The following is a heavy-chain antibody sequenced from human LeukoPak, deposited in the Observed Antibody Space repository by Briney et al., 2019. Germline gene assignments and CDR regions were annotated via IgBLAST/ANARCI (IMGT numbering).Heavy chain of an antibody. CDR2: IGWNSART. J-gene: IGHJ6*02. V-gene: IGHV3-9*01. Sequence: PGGSLRLSCTASESTFDHAMHWVRQTPGKGLGWVSGIGWNSARTGYADSVRGRFTISRDNAKNSLYLQMNSLRAEDTALYYCGKDISAGGMDVWGQGTTVTVSS. CDR3: GKDISAGGMDV. CDR1: ESTFDHA. D-gene: IGHD3-10*01.